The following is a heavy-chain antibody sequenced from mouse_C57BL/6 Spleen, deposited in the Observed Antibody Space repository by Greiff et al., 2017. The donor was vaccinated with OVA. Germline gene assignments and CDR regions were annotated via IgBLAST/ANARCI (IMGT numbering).Heavy chain of an antibody. CDR1: GFNIKNTY. J-gene: IGHJ4*01. D-gene: IGHD1-1*01. Sequence: VQLQQSVAELVRPGASVKLSCTASGFNIKNTYMHWVKQRPEQGLEWIGRIDPANGNTTYAPKFQGKPTITADTSSNTAYLQLSSLTSEDTAIYNCAYYCGSSYGYYAMDYWGQGTSVTVSS. CDR3: AYYCGSSYGYYAMDY. V-gene: IGHV14-3*01. CDR2: IDPANGNT.